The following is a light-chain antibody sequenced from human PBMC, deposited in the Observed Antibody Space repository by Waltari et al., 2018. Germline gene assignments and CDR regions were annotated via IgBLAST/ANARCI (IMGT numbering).Light chain of an antibody. J-gene: IGLJ1*01. V-gene: IGLV2-14*01. CDR1: DSDVGAYDF. CDR2: EVS. Sequence: QSALTQPASVSGSPGQSITISCSGTDSDVGAYDFVSWYPQHPGQAPHLIIFEVSNRPSGLSNRFSASKSGNTASLTISGLQAEDEADYYCSSYTTSSAPGVFGTGTRVTVL. CDR3: SSYTTSSAPGV.